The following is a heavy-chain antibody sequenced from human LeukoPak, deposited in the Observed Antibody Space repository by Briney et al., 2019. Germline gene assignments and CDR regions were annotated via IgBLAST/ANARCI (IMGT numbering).Heavy chain of an antibody. CDR1: GFTFSTYG. CDR3: ARASGPIKKNRFDQ. V-gene: IGHV3-30*12. D-gene: IGHD1-26*01. CDR2: IFSDGIRK. J-gene: IGHJ4*02. Sequence: PGMSLSLSCATSGFTFSTYGMEWVRQAPGKGLEWVAIIFSDGIRKYYADSVKGRSTISRDISRSTLYLEMNSLSAEDTAVYYCARASGPIKKNRFDQWGQGTLVTVSS.